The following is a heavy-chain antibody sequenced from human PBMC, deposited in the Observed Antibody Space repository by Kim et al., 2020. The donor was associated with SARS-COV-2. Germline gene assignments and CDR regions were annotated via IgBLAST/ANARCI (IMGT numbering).Heavy chain of an antibody. CDR3: AKDFVSLNGVWDAFDI. CDR2: IVGNGADT. V-gene: IGHV3-23*01. CDR1: GFVFGDYS. D-gene: IGHD2-8*01. Sequence: GGSLRLSCVASGFVFGDYSMSWVRQTPGKGLEWVSSIVGNGADTFYADSVKGRFTVSRDNSKNTLFLQMNSLRAEDAAIYYCAKDFVSLNGVWDAFDIWGQGATVTVSS. J-gene: IGHJ3*02.